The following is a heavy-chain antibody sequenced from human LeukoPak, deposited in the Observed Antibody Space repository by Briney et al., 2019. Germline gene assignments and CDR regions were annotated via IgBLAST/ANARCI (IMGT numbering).Heavy chain of an antibody. V-gene: IGHV3-23*01. CDR3: ARYCSGASCYSGVDY. Sequence: GGSLRLSCAASGFTFGSYMMTWVRQTPGRGLEWVSTISSNGGSTYYADSVKGRFTISRDNSKNTLYLQMSSLRAEDTAVYYCARYCSGASCYSGVDYWGQGTLVPVSS. J-gene: IGHJ4*02. CDR2: ISSNGGST. CDR1: GFTFGSYM. D-gene: IGHD2-15*01.